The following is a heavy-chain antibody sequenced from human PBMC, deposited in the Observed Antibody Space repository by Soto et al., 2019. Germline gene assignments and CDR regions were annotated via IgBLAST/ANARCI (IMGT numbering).Heavy chain of an antibody. V-gene: IGHV4-31*03. CDR1: GGSISSCGYY. CDR2: IYYSGST. Sequence: SETLSLTCTVSGGSISSCGYYWSWIRQRTGKGLEWFVYIYYSGSTYYNPSLKSRVTISVDTSKNQFSLKLSSVTAADTAVYYWARGPGTDYDFWSGYTRAMKRTLYGMDVWGQGTTVTVSS. J-gene: IGHJ6*02. CDR3: ARGPGTDYDFWSGYTRAMKRTLYGMDV. D-gene: IGHD3-3*01.